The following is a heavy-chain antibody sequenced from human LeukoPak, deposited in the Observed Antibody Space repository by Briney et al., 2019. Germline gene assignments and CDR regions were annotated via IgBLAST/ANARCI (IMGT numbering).Heavy chain of an antibody. V-gene: IGHV1-2*06. J-gene: IGHJ3*02. CDR2: INPNSGGT. Sequence: GSVKVSCKASGYTFTGCYMHWVRQAPAQGLEWMGRINPNSGGTNYAQKFQGRVTMTRDTSISTAYMELSRLRSDDTAVYYCARGDSSGSQDAFDIWGQGTMVTVSS. CDR3: ARGDSSGSQDAFDI. D-gene: IGHD3-22*01. CDR1: GYTFTGCY.